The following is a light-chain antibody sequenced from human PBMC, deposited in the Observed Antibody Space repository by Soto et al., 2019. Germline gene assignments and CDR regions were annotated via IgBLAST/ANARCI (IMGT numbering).Light chain of an antibody. CDR2: EVS. CDR1: SRDVGGYTY. CDR3: SSYTSSSSLV. V-gene: IGLV2-14*01. J-gene: IGLJ2*01. Sequence: QSVLTHPASVSGSRGQSITISCTGTSRDVGGYTYVSWYHQHPGKAPKLMIYEVSNRPSGVSNRCSRSKSGNTPSMTTSGLQAEDEADYYCSSYTSSSSLVFGGGTKVTVL.